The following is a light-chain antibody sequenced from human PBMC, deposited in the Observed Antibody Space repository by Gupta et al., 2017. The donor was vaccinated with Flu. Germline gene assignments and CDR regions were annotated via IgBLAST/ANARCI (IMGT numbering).Light chain of an antibody. CDR1: QGISRS. CDR2: AAS. CDR3: QTFNRYPAT. J-gene: IGKJ4*01. Sequence: PSILSASVGDRITITCRASQGISRSLAWYRQKPGEAPKLLIYAASTLQTAVPPRFSGSGSGTEFTLTISSLQPEDFAVYYCQTFNRYPATFGGGTKVEIK. V-gene: IGKV1-9*01.